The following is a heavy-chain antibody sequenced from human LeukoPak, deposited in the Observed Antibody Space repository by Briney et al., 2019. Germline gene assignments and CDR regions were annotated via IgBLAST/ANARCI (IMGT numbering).Heavy chain of an antibody. Sequence: KPSETLSLTCTVSGGSISSSSYYWGWIRQPPGKGLEWIGSIYYSGSTYYNPSLKSRVTISVDTSKNQFSLKLSSVTAADTAVYXXXXXXXXXVWGSYRPAAFDIWGQGTMVTVSS. CDR2: IYYSGST. CDR3: XXXXXXXVWGSYRPAAFDI. D-gene: IGHD3-16*02. CDR1: GGSISSSSYY. J-gene: IGHJ3*02. V-gene: IGHV4-39*07.